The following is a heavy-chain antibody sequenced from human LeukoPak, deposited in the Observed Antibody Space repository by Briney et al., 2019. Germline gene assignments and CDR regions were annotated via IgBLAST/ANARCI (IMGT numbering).Heavy chain of an antibody. CDR2: IYYSGST. V-gene: IGHV4-59*12. J-gene: IGHJ6*03. Sequence: SETLSLTCTVSGGSISSYYWSWIRQPPGKGLEWIGYIYYSGSTNYNPSLKSRVTISVDTSKNQFSLKLSSVAAADTAVYYCARGRAMVYYYYYYMDVWGKGTTVTVSS. CDR3: ARGRAMVYYYYYYMDV. D-gene: IGHD5-18*01. CDR1: GGSISSYY.